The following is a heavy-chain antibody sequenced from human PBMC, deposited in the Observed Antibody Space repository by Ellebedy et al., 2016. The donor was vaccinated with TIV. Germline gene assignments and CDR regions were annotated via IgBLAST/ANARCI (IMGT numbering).Heavy chain of an antibody. D-gene: IGHD3-22*01. CDR2: ISSRGDTI. CDR1: GFPFRDYY. J-gene: IGHJ4*02. Sequence: GGSLRLXXAASGFPFRDYYMSWIRQAPGKGLEWIAYISSRGDTIFYADSVQGRFTISKDNAKNSLSLQMDSLRVEDTAIYYCARDKHDDDRGTTFDYWGQGTQVTVSS. CDR3: ARDKHDDDRGTTFDY. V-gene: IGHV3-11*01.